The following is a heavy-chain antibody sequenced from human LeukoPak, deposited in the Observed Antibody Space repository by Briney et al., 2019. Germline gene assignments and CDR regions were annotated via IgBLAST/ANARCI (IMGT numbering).Heavy chain of an antibody. CDR2: ISSSSSYI. J-gene: IGHJ4*02. CDR1: GFTFSSYS. Sequence: GGSLRLSCAASGFTFSSYSMNWVRQAPGKGLEWVSSISSSSSYIYYADSVKGRFTISRDNARNSLFLQMNSLRAEDTAVYYCATTTVTTEPFDYWGQGTLVTVSS. CDR3: ATTTVTTEPFDY. V-gene: IGHV3-21*01. D-gene: IGHD4-17*01.